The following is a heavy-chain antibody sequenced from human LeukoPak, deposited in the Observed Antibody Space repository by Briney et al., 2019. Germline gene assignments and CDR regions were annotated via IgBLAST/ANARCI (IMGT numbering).Heavy chain of an antibody. CDR3: ARDAFVVGATIFVY. V-gene: IGHV1-2*02. CDR1: VYTFSGHY. Sequence: ASVKVSCKTSVYTFSGHYLNWVRQPPAQGLEWMGLINPNNGGTNYAQKFPGRVAMPRDTSISTAYMELSRLHSDDTAVYYCARDAFVVGATIFVYWGQRTLLTVSS. D-gene: IGHD1-26*01. CDR2: INPNNGGT. J-gene: IGHJ4*02.